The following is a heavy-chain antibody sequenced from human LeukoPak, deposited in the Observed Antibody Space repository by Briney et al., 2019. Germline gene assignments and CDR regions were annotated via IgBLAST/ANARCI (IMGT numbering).Heavy chain of an antibody. D-gene: IGHD3-3*01. CDR2: INPNSGGT. CDR1: GYTFTSYS. Sequence: ASVKVSCKASGYTFTSYSISWVRQAPGQGLEWMGWINPNSGGTNYAQKFQGRVTMTRDTSISTAYMELSRLRSDDTAVYYCARESTIFGVVITPEGYYFDYWGQGTLVTVSS. V-gene: IGHV1-2*02. CDR3: ARESTIFGVVITPEGYYFDY. J-gene: IGHJ4*02.